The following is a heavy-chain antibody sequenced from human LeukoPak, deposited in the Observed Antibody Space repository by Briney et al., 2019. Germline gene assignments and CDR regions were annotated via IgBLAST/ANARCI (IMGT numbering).Heavy chain of an antibody. D-gene: IGHD6-19*01. CDR3: AKDLPPGYSSGWYFQH. CDR2: ISGSGGST. CDR1: GFTFSSYA. J-gene: IGHJ1*01. V-gene: IGHV3-23*01. Sequence: PGGSLRLSCAASGFTFSSYAMSWVRQAPGKGLEWVSAISGSGGSTYYADSVKGRFTMSRDNSKNTLYLQMNSLRAEDTAVYYYAKDLPPGYSSGWYFQHWGQGTLVTVSS.